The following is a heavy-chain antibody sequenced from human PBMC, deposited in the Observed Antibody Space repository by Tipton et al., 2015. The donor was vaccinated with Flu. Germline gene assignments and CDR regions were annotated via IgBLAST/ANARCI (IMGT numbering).Heavy chain of an antibody. CDR2: GYSSGST. Sequence: TLSLTCTVSGVSVTTYYWTWVRQPPGKGLENIGYGYSSGSTNYNPSLKSRVTISLDTSKNQFSLKLSSVTAADTAVYYCATPDHWGQGTLVTVSS. J-gene: IGHJ4*02. CDR1: GVSVTTYY. V-gene: IGHV4-59*02. CDR3: ATPDH.